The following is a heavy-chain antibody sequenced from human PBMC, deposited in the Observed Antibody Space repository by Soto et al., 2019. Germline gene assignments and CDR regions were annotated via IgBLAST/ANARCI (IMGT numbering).Heavy chain of an antibody. D-gene: IGHD3-22*01. Sequence: ASVKVSCKASGYTFTAYYMHWVRQAPGQGLEWMGWINPNSGGTNYAQKFQGRVTMTRDTSISTAYMELSRLRSDDTAVYYCARVHYDSVPADYWGQGTQVTVS. J-gene: IGHJ4*02. CDR3: ARVHYDSVPADY. CDR2: INPNSGGT. V-gene: IGHV1-2*02. CDR1: GYTFTAYY.